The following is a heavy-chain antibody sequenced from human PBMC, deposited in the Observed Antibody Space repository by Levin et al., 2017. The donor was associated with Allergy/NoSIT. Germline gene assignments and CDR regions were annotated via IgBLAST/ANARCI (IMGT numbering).Heavy chain of an antibody. CDR2: SRNKAKSYTT. Sequence: GGSLRLSCVVSGFMFSDYYVDWVRRAPGKGLEWDGRSRNKAKSYTTHYAASVKGRFTISRADSENSVYLEMNSLKIEDTAVYHCARVNYYDSRGYSINGFDIWGQGTMVTVSS. V-gene: IGHV3-72*01. J-gene: IGHJ3*02. CDR1: GFMFSDYY. D-gene: IGHD3-22*01. CDR3: ARVNYYDSRGYSINGFDI.